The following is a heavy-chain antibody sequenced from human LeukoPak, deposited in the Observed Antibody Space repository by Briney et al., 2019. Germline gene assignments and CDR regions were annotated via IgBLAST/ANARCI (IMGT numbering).Heavy chain of an antibody. V-gene: IGHV4-30-4*01. CDR1: GGSISSGDYY. D-gene: IGHD6-13*01. CDR2: IYYSGST. J-gene: IGHJ4*02. CDR3: AREVGAAAGTRDYFDY. Sequence: PLETLSLTCTVSGGSISSGDYYWSWIRQPPGKGLEWIGYIYYSGSTYYNPSLKSRVTISVDTSKNQFSLKLSSVTAADTAVYYCAREVGAAAGTRDYFDYWGQGTLVTVSS.